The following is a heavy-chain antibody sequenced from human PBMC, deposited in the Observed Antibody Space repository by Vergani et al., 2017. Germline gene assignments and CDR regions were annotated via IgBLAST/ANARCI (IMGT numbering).Heavy chain of an antibody. CDR2: IGTAGDT. V-gene: IGHV3-13*01. CDR1: GFTFSSYD. D-gene: IGHD4-23*01. CDR3: ARAVSTTVGDPPGY. Sequence: EVQLLESGGNLVQPGGSLRLSCAASGFTFSSYDMHWVRQATGKGLEWVSAIGTAGDTYYPGFVKGRFTISRENAKNSLYLQMNSLRAGDTAIYYCARAVSTTVGDPPGYWGQGTLVTVSS. J-gene: IGHJ4*02.